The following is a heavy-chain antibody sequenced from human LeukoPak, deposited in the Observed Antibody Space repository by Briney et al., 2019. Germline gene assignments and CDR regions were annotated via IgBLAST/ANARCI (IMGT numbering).Heavy chain of an antibody. V-gene: IGHV1-2*02. D-gene: IGHD5-12*01. CDR2: INPNSGGT. Sequence: ASVKVSCKASGYTFTGYYMHWVRQAPGQGLEWMGWINPNSGGTNYAQKFQGRVTMTRDTSISTAYMELSRLRSDDTAVYYCARDHGRLRGLLAFDYWGQGTLVTVSS. CDR3: ARDHGRLRGLLAFDY. J-gene: IGHJ4*02. CDR1: GYTFTGYY.